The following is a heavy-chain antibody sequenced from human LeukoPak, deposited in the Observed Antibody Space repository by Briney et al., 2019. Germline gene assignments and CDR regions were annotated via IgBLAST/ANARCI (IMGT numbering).Heavy chain of an antibody. V-gene: IGHV3-7*01. J-gene: IGHJ4*02. CDR1: GLTFSGQW. CDR3: AYTNHLTY. D-gene: IGHD3-16*01. CDR2: IKYDGSEE. Sequence: GRSLRLSCAASGLTFSGQWMNWVRQAPGQGLEWVANIKYDGSEEYYADSVKGRFTISRDNAKNSLSLQMNYVRAGDTAIYYCAYTNHLTYWGQGTLVTVSS.